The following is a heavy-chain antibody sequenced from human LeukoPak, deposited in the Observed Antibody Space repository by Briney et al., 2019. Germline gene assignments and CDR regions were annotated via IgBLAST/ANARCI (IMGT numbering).Heavy chain of an antibody. CDR2: INPNSGGR. CDR3: PSVFKMAKLLGGY. CDR1: VYTFTVYY. D-gene: IGHD5-24*01. Sequence: ASVTVSCKASVYTFTVYYMHWVRQAPGQGLEWMGLINPNSGGRNYAQKFQGRVTITTDTSISTAYMELNRLRSDDHAVVYCPSVFKMAKLLGGYWGQGTLVTVSS. J-gene: IGHJ4*02. V-gene: IGHV1-2*02.